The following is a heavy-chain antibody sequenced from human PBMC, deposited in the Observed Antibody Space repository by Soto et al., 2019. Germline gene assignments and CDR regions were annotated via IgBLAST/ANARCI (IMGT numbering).Heavy chain of an antibody. J-gene: IGHJ6*02. CDR1: GGSISSSSYY. V-gene: IGHV4-39*02. Sequence: SETLSLTCTVSGGSISSSSYYWGWIRQPPGKGLEWIGSIYYSGGTYYNPSLKSRVTISVDTSKNQFSLKLSSVTAADTAVYYCARDQHDYSNYGGYYYGMDVWGQGTTVTVSS. CDR3: ARDQHDYSNYGGYYYGMDV. CDR2: IYYSGGT. D-gene: IGHD4-4*01.